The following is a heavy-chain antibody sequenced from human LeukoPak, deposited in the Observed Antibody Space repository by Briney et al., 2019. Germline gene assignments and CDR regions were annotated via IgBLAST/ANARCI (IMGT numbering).Heavy chain of an antibody. D-gene: IGHD3-3*01. V-gene: IGHV3-33*03. CDR1: GFIFSGYG. Sequence: GGSLRLSCAASGFIFSGYGMHWVRQAPGKGLEWVAVIWNDGSIKYYGESVKGRFTISRDNSKNTLYLQMNSLRAEDTAVYYCAKDYYDFWSGYSPFDYWGQGTLVTVSS. CDR3: AKDYYDFWSGYSPFDY. CDR2: IWNDGSIK. J-gene: IGHJ4*02.